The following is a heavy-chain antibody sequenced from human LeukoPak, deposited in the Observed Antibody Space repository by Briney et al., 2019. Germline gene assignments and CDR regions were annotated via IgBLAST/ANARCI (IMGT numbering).Heavy chain of an antibody. D-gene: IGHD4-17*01. CDR3: ASYGDYAFFDY. J-gene: IGHJ4*02. Sequence: SETLSLTCTVSGGSISSYSWSWIRQPPGKGLEWIGCIYYSGSTNYNPSLKSRVTLSVVTSENQFSPKLTSVTAADTAVYYCASYGDYAFFDYWGQGTLVTVSS. CDR2: IYYSGST. V-gene: IGHV4-59*01. CDR1: GGSISSYS.